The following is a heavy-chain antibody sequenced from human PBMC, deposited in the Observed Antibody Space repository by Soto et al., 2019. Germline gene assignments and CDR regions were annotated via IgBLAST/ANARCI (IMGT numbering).Heavy chain of an antibody. J-gene: IGHJ5*02. CDR2: IYYSGST. D-gene: IGHD6-6*01. CDR3: AREVGGYSSSSHWFDP. CDR1: GGSISSYY. Sequence: QVQLQESGPGLVKPSETLSLTCTVSGGSISSYYWSWIRQPPGKGLEWIGYIYYSGSTNYNPSLKSRVTISVDTSKNQFSLKLSSVTAADTAVYYWAREVGGYSSSSHWFDPWGQGTLVTVSS. V-gene: IGHV4-59*01.